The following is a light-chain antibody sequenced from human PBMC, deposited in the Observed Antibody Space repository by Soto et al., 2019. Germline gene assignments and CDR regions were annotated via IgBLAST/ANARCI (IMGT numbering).Light chain of an antibody. Sequence: QSALTQPASVSGSPGQSITISCTGTSSDVGSYNLVSWYQQHPGKAPKLMIYEGSKRPSGVSNRFSGSKSGNTASLTISGLQAEDEADYYCCSDAGSSNLFGGGTKLTVL. CDR1: SSDVGSYNL. J-gene: IGLJ2*01. V-gene: IGLV2-23*01. CDR2: EGS. CDR3: CSDAGSSNL.